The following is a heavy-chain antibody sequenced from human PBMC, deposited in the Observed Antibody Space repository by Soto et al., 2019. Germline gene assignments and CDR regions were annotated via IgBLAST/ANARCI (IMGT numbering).Heavy chain of an antibody. CDR1: GFTFSNYA. V-gene: IGHV3-23*01. CDR3: AKSPGMYYYNSSGYYHYDY. J-gene: IGHJ4*02. Sequence: PGGSLRLSCAASGFTFSNYAMTWVRQAPGKGLEWVSALSGSGVSTYYADSVKGRFTISRDNSKNTLYLQMNSLRAEDTAVYYCAKSPGMYYYNSSGYYHYDYWGQGTLVTVSS. D-gene: IGHD3-22*01. CDR2: LSGSGVST.